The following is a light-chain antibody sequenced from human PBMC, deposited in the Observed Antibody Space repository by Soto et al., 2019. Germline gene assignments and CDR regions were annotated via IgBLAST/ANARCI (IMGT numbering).Light chain of an antibody. CDR1: QTVRNNY. V-gene: IGKV3-20*01. J-gene: IGKJ4*01. Sequence: GLTISGGTVSLSPGERATLSCRASQTVRNNYLAWYQQKPGQAPRLLIYDAYSRATGITDRFSGGGSGTDFTLTISRLEPEDGAVYCSQQFRSHPLSFGGGTK. CDR2: DAY. CDR3: QQFRSHPLS.